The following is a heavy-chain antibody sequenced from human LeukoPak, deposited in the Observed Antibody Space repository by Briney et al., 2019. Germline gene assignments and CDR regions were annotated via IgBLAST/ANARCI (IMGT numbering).Heavy chain of an antibody. V-gene: IGHV3-64D*06. Sequence: PGGSLRLSCSASGFTFSNYAMHWVRQAPGKGLEYGSAISSNGGSTFYAESVKGRFTISRDNSEHTLYFQMNSLRAEDTAVYYCVKSTRVTTAYYYYGMDVWGQGTTVTVSS. CDR1: GFTFSNYA. CDR3: VKSTRVTTAYYYYGMDV. D-gene: IGHD4-17*01. J-gene: IGHJ6*02. CDR2: ISSNGGST.